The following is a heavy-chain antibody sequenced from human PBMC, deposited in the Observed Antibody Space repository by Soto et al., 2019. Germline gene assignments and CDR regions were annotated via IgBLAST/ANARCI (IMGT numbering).Heavy chain of an antibody. V-gene: IGHV1-69*08. CDR3: AREDPRTTAEGYYYYYYLDV. CDR1: GGTFSSYT. CDR2: IIPILGIA. Sequence: QVQLVQSGAEVKKPGYSVKVSCKASGGTFSSYTISWVRQAPGQGLEWMGRIIPILGIANYAQKFQGRVTITADKSTSTAYMELSSLRSEDTAVYYCAREDPRTTAEGYYYYYYLDVWGKGTTVTVSS. J-gene: IGHJ6*03. D-gene: IGHD1-7*01.